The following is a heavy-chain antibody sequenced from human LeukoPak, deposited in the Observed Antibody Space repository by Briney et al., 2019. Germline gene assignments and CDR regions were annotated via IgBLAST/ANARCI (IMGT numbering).Heavy chain of an antibody. CDR2: ISAYNGNT. CDR1: GDTFTSYG. V-gene: IGHV1-18*01. Sequence: EASVKVSCKASGDTFTSYGISWVRQAPGQGLEWMGWISAYNGNTNYAQKLQGRATMTTDTSTSTAYMELRSLRSDDTAVYYCARSAYYYYMDVWGKGTTVTISS. CDR3: ARSAYYYYMDV. J-gene: IGHJ6*03.